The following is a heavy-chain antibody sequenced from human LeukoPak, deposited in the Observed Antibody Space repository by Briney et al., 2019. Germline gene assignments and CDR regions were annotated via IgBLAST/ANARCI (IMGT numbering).Heavy chain of an antibody. CDR1: GFTFSGYT. CDR3: ARFYSNRPYDY. J-gene: IGHJ4*02. V-gene: IGHV4-59*08. D-gene: IGHD4-11*01. Sequence: GSLRLSCAASGFTFSGYTMNWVRQPPGKGLEWIGYIYYSGSTNYNPSLKSRVTISVDTSKNQFSLKLSSVTAADTAVYYCARFYSNRPYDYWGQGTLVTVSS. CDR2: IYYSGST.